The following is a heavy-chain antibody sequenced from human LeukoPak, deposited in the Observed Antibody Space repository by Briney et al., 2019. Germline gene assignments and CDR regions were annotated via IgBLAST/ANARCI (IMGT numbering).Heavy chain of an antibody. CDR1: GFTFSSYG. D-gene: IGHD1-7*01. Sequence: GGTLRLSCAASGFTFSSYGMSWVRQAPGKGLEWVSTISGSGGSTYYADSVKGRFTISRDNSKNTLYLQMNSLRAEDTAIYYCAKDGKTRNWNYFQAKPVYWGQGTLVTVSS. CDR2: ISGSGGST. V-gene: IGHV3-23*01. CDR3: AKDGKTRNWNYFQAKPVY. J-gene: IGHJ4*02.